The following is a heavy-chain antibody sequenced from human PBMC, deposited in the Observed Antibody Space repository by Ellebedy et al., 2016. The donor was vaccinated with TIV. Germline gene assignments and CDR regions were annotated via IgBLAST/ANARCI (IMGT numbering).Heavy chain of an antibody. CDR2: IIPIFGTA. V-gene: IGHV1-69*06. CDR3: ARDFSGSSGAYYYYGMDV. Sequence: SVKVSCXASGYTFTSYAMHWVRQAPGQRLEWMGGIIPIFGTANYAQKFQGRVTITADKSTSTAYMELSSLRSEDTAVYYCARDFSGSSGAYYYYGMDVWGQGTTVTVSS. J-gene: IGHJ6*02. CDR1: GYTFTSYA. D-gene: IGHD1-26*01.